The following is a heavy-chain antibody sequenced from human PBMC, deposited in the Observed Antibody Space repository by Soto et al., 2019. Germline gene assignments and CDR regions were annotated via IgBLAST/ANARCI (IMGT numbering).Heavy chain of an antibody. CDR3: ATSKDYYDSSSWYQTPFDY. CDR2: FDPEDGET. Sequence: GASVKVSCKVSGYTLTELSMHWVRQAPGKGLEWMGGFDPEDGETIYAQKFQGRVTMTEDTSTDTAYMELSSLRSEDTAVYYCATSKDYYDSSSWYQTPFDYWGQGTLVTVSS. D-gene: IGHD3-22*01. CDR1: GYTLTELS. J-gene: IGHJ4*02. V-gene: IGHV1-24*01.